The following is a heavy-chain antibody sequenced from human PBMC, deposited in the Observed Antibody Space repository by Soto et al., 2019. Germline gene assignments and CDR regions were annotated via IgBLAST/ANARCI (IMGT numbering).Heavy chain of an antibody. Sequence: PSETLSLTYTVSGGSISSGDCYWSWIRQPPGKGLEWIGYIDLTGRTYYNPSLKSRLAVSVDTSKNQFSLTLSSVTAADTAVYFCARFSSLDKDYVVDVWGQGTMVTVSS. J-gene: IGHJ6*02. CDR1: GGSISSGDCY. D-gene: IGHD6-19*01. V-gene: IGHV4-30-4*08. CDR2: IDLTGRT. CDR3: ARFSSLDKDYVVDV.